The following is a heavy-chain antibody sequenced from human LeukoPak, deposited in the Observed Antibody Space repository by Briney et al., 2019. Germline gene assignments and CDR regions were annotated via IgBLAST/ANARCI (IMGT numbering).Heavy chain of an antibody. CDR2: IQQDGSEI. Sequence: GGSLRLSCVASGFTFSSYWMGWVRQAPGKGLEWVANIQQDGSEIFYVDSVRGRFTISRDNAKNSLYLQMNTLRAEDTAVYYCAKDPNFYYCMDVWGKGTTVTISS. CDR3: AKDPNFYYCMDV. V-gene: IGHV3-7*03. J-gene: IGHJ6*03. CDR1: GFTFSSYW.